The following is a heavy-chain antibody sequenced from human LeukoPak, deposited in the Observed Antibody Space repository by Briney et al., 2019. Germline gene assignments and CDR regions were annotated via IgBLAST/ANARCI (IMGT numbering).Heavy chain of an antibody. Sequence: ASVKVSCKASGYTFTSYDINWVRQATGQGLEWMGWMNPNSGNTGYAQKFQGRVTITRNTSISTAYMELSSLRSEDTAVYYCARDLRFKGSIAVAGVLDYWGQGTLVTVSS. D-gene: IGHD6-19*01. J-gene: IGHJ4*02. CDR1: GYTFTSYD. CDR3: ARDLRFKGSIAVAGVLDY. CDR2: MNPNSGNT. V-gene: IGHV1-8*03.